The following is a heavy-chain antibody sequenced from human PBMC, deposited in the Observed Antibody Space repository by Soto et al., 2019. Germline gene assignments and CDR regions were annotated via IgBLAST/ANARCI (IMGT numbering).Heavy chain of an antibody. CDR3: ARGGVTTLAY. V-gene: IGHV4-59*08. CDR1: GGSISSYS. J-gene: IGHJ4*02. Sequence: SETLSLTCTVSGGSISSYSWTWIRQPPGKGLEWIGYISYSGSTNYNPSLKSRVTVSVGTSKNQFSLKLTSVTAADTAVYYCARGGVTTLAYWGQGTLVTVSS. CDR2: ISYSGST. D-gene: IGHD4-17*01.